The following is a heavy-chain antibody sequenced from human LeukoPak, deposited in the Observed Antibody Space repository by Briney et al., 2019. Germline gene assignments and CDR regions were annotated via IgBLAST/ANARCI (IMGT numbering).Heavy chain of an antibody. V-gene: IGHV4-38-2*02. J-gene: IGHJ5*02. CDR3: AGESSSSTYNWFDP. D-gene: IGHD6-6*01. CDR1: GYSISSDCY. CDR2: VYHTGST. Sequence: SETLSLTCIVSGYSISSDCYWGWIRQPPGKGLEWIGSVYHTGSTYYNPSLKSRVTTSADTSKNQFSLKLNSVTAADTAAYYCAGESSSSTYNWFDPWGQGTLVTVSS.